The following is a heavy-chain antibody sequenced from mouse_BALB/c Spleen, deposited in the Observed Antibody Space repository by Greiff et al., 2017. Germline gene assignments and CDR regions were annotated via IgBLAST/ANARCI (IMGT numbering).Heavy chain of an antibody. Sequence: EVKLMESGGGLVQPGGSRKLSCAASGFTFSDYGMAWVRQAPGKGPEWVAFISNLAYSIYYADTVTGRFTISRENAKNTLYLEMSSLRSEDTAMYYGARDSKTTEFAYWGQGTLVTVSA. V-gene: IGHV5-15*02. CDR1: GFTFSDYG. J-gene: IGHJ3*01. CDR3: ARDSKTTEFAY. D-gene: IGHD2-12*01. CDR2: ISNLAYSI.